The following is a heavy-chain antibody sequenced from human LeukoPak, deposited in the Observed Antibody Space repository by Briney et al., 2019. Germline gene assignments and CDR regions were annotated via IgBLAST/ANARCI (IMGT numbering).Heavy chain of an antibody. CDR2: TYYSGST. V-gene: IGHV4-30-4*01. Sequence: SETLSLTCTVSGVSISSGDYYWSWIRQPPGKGLEWIGYTYYSGSTYYNPSLKSRVTISVDTSNNQFSLKLSSVTAANTAVYYCARPYYYDSRIDPWGQGTLATVSS. CDR1: GVSISSGDYY. CDR3: ARPYYYDSRIDP. J-gene: IGHJ5*02. D-gene: IGHD3-22*01.